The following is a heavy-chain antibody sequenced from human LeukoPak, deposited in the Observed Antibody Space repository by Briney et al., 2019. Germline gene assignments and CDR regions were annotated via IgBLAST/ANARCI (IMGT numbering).Heavy chain of an antibody. J-gene: IGHJ4*02. CDR2: IIPIFGTA. D-gene: IGHD2-2*02. CDR1: GGTFSSYA. V-gene: IGHV1-69*05. Sequence: ASVKVSCKASGGTFSSYAISWVRQAPGQGLEWMGGIIPIFGTANYAEKFQGRVTITTDESTSTAYMELNSLRSEDTAVYYCASRLGYCSSTSCYTEFDYWGQGTLVTVSS. CDR3: ASRLGYCSSTSCYTEFDY.